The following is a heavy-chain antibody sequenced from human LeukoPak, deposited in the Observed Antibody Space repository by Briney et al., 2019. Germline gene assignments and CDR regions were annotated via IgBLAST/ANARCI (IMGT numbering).Heavy chain of an antibody. CDR3: ARDPGDGYNYYYFDY. D-gene: IGHD5-24*01. V-gene: IGHV3-30-3*01. J-gene: IGHJ4*02. CDR1: GFTFSNAW. CDR2: ISYDGSNK. Sequence: GGSLRLSCAASGFTFSNAWMSWVRQAPGKGLEWVAVISYDGSNKYYADSVKGRFTISRDNSKNTLYLQMNSLRAEDTAVYYCARDPGDGYNYYYFDYWGQGTLVTVSS.